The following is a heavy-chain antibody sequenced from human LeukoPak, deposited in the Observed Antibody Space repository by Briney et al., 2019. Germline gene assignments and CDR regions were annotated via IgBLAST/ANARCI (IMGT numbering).Heavy chain of an antibody. V-gene: IGHV3-9*01. Sequence: GGSLRLSCAASGFTFDDYAMHWVRRAPGKGLEWFSGISWNSGSIGYADSVKGRFTISRDNAKNSLYLQMNSLRAEDTALYYCAKDASGSSGWYYFDYWGQGTLVTVSS. J-gene: IGHJ4*02. D-gene: IGHD6-19*01. CDR1: GFTFDDYA. CDR2: ISWNSGSI. CDR3: AKDASGSSGWYYFDY.